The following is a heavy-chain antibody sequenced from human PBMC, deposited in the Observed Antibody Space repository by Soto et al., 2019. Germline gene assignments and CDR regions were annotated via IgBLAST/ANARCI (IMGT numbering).Heavy chain of an antibody. Sequence: QVQLVQSGAEVKKPGSSVKVSCKTSGGTFRNDIITWVRQAPGQGLEWIGRIIPLLDTTNYAQSFQGRVTITADKSTGTAYIELNSLRSEDTAVYFCVRNSPIGSTFSGYDGIDYWGQGTLVTVSS. CDR3: VRNSPIGSTFSGYDGIDY. J-gene: IGHJ4*02. CDR1: GGTFRNDI. V-gene: IGHV1-69*08. D-gene: IGHD5-12*01. CDR2: IIPLLDTT.